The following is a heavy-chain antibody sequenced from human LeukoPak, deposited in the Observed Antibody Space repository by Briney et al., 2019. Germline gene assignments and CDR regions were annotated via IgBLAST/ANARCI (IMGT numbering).Heavy chain of an antibody. D-gene: IGHD4-17*01. J-gene: IGHJ4*02. CDR1: GGSISSGGHY. CDR2: IYHSGST. V-gene: IGHV4-31*03. Sequence: PSETLSLTCTVSGGSISSGGHYWSWIRQHPGKGLEWIGYIYHSGSTYYNPSLKSRVTISIDTSQNRFSLNLSSVTAADTAVYYCARVDYGGIDYWGQGTLVTVSS. CDR3: ARVDYGGIDY.